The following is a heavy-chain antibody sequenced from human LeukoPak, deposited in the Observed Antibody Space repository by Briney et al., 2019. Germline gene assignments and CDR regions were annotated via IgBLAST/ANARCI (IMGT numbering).Heavy chain of an antibody. V-gene: IGHV3-23*01. J-gene: IGHJ3*02. CDR3: ATDYGGNSDAFDI. CDR2: ISGSGGST. D-gene: IGHD4-23*01. Sequence: GGPLRLSCAASGFTFSSYAMSWVRQAPGKGLEWVSAISGSGGSTYYADSVKGRFTISRDNSKNTLYLQMNSLRAEDTAVYYCATDYGGNSDAFDIWGQGTMVTVSS. CDR1: GFTFSSYA.